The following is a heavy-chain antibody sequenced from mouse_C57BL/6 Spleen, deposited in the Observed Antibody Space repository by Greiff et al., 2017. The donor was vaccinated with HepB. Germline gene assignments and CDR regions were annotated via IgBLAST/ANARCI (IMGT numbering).Heavy chain of an antibody. D-gene: IGHD2-5*01. CDR2: ISSGGSYT. V-gene: IGHV5-6*01. Sequence: EVKLMESGGDLVKPGGSLKLSCAASGFTFSSYGMSWVRQTPDKRLEWVATISSGGSYTYYPDSVKGRFTISRDNAKNTLYLQMSSLKSEDTAMYYCARQNSNYDAMDYWGQGTSVTVSS. CDR3: ARQNSNYDAMDY. J-gene: IGHJ4*01. CDR1: GFTFSSYG.